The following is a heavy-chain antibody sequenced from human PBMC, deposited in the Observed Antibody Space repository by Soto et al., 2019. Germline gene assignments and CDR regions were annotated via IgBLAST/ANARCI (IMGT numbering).Heavy chain of an antibody. CDR3: ARGWYYDFWSGYYTGAGYYYYYMDV. CDR1: GGSISSYY. J-gene: IGHJ6*03. Sequence: SETLSLTCTVSGGSISSYYWSWIRQPPGKGLEWIGYIYYSGSTNYNPSIKSRVTISVDTSKNQFSLKLSSVTAADTAVYYCARGWYYDFWSGYYTGAGYYYYYMDVWGKGTTVTVSS. V-gene: IGHV4-59*08. D-gene: IGHD3-3*01. CDR2: IYYSGST.